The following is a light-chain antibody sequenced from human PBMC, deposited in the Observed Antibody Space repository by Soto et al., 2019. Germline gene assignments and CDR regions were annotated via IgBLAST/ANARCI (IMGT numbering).Light chain of an antibody. CDR3: NSFRVNRLYV. J-gene: IGLJ1*01. CDR1: SSDVGGYNA. V-gene: IGLV2-14*01. Sequence: QSVLAQPASVSGSPGQTISISCTGTSSDVGGYNAVSWYQHHPGKAPKLIIYEVTHRPAEVSGRFSASKSGNTASLTITGLQAEDEADYYCNSFRVNRLYVFGTGTKLTVL. CDR2: EVT.